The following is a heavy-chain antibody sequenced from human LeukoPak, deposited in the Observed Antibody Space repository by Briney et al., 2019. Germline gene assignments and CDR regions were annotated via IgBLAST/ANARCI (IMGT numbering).Heavy chain of an antibody. Sequence: GGSLRLSCAASGFTFNSFFLNWVRLTPGRELEWVACISQDGSETFYMDSVRGRFTISRGNTKKSLYLQMDSLRAEDTAVYFCVRDLGHSRHYFEYWGQGALVTVSS. V-gene: IGHV3-7*01. CDR1: GFTFNSFF. D-gene: IGHD7-27*01. CDR3: VRDLGHSRHYFEY. CDR2: ISQDGSET. J-gene: IGHJ4*02.